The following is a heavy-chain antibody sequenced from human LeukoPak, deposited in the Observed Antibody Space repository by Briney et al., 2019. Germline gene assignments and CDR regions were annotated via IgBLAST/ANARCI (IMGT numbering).Heavy chain of an antibody. CDR3: ARTAVAGSGIY. V-gene: IGHV4-59*01. Sequence: SETLSLTCTVSGGSISSYYWSWIRQPPWKGLEWIGYISYSGSTNYNPSLKSRVTISVDASKNQFSLKLSSVTEADTAVYYCARTAVAGSGIYWGQGTLVTVSS. CDR1: GGSISSYY. CDR2: ISYSGST. J-gene: IGHJ4*02. D-gene: IGHD6-19*01.